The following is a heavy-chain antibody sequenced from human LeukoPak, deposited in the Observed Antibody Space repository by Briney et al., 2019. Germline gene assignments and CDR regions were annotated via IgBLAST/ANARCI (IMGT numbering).Heavy chain of an antibody. CDR1: GGSFSGYY. CDR2: ISSSRGTI. D-gene: IGHD6-13*01. CDR3: ARVIAASRGAYFYYYMDV. Sequence: LSLTCAVYGGSFSGYYWSWIRQPPGKGLEWVSYISSSRGTIYYADSVKGRFTISRDNAKNSLYLQMNNLRAEDTAVYYCARVIAASRGAYFYYYMDVWGKGTTVTVSS. V-gene: IGHV3-11*04. J-gene: IGHJ6*03.